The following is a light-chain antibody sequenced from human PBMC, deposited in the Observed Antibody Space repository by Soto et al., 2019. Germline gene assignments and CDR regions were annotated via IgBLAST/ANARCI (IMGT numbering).Light chain of an antibody. V-gene: IGKV2-28*01. CDR1: QSLLHSDGYNY. Sequence: EIVMTQSPLSLPVTPGEPASISCRSSQSLLHSDGYNYLDWYLQRSGQSPQLLIHLTSNRASGVPDRFSGSGSGTDFTLRLSRVEAEDVGVYYCMQSLQTPRTFGQGTKVEI. J-gene: IGKJ1*01. CDR2: LTS. CDR3: MQSLQTPRT.